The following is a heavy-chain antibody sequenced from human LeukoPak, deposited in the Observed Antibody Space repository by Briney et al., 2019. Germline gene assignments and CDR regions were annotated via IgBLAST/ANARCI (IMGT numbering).Heavy chain of an antibody. CDR1: GFTFTSSA. D-gene: IGHD2-8*01. J-gene: IGHJ4*02. V-gene: IGHV1-58*02. CDR3: AVNLKGYCTNGVCGFDY. Sequence: SVKVSCKASGFTFTSSAMQWVRQARGQRLEWIGWIVVGSGNTNYAQKFQERVTITRDMSTSTAYMELSSLRSEDTAVYYCAVNLKGYCTNGVCGFDYWGQGTLVTVSS. CDR2: IVVGSGNT.